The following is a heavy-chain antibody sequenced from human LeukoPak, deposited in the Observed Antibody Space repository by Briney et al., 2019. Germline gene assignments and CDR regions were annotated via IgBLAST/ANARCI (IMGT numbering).Heavy chain of an antibody. D-gene: IGHD3-10*01. J-gene: IGHJ4*02. CDR2: INHSGGT. V-gene: IGHV4-34*01. CDR1: GGSFSGYY. Sequence: SETLSLTCAVYGGSFSGYYWSWIRQPPGKGLEWIGEINHSGGTNYNPSLKSRVTISVDTSKNQFSLKLSSVTAADTAVYYCARRANYYGSGSYLGYWGQGTLVTVSS. CDR3: ARRANYYGSGSYLGY.